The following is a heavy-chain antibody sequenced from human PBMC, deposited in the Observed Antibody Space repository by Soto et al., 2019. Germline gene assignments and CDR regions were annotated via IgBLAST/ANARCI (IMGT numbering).Heavy chain of an antibody. J-gene: IGHJ4*02. Sequence: EDSLILSCAASGGLFLSYAMSWVRQAPGQGLEWVSGISGSGGDTYYADSVKGRFTITRDNSKETVFLEMNSLRAEDAAIYYCAKDVTRFLAMGTASHTSFSFWGRGT. CDR3: AKDVTRFLAMGTASHTSFSF. CDR2: ISGSGGDT. V-gene: IGHV3-23*01. D-gene: IGHD2-2*01. CDR1: GGLFLSYA.